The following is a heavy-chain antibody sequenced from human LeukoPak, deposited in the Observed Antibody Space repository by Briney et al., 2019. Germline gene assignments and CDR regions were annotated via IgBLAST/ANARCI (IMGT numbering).Heavy chain of an antibody. CDR1: GGSISSYY. Sequence: PSETLSLTCTVSGGSISSYYWSWIRQPPGKGLEWIGYIYYSGSTYYNPSLKSRVTISVDTSKNQFSLKLSSVTAADTAVYYCARVSGYYYDSSILHPAELDYWGQGTLVTVSS. CDR2: IYYSGST. V-gene: IGHV4-30-4*01. J-gene: IGHJ4*02. D-gene: IGHD3-22*01. CDR3: ARVSGYYYDSSILHPAELDY.